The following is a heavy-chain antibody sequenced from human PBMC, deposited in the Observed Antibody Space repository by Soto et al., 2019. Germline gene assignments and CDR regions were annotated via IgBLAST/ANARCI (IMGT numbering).Heavy chain of an antibody. CDR1: GGSFSGYY. CDR2: INHSGST. J-gene: IGHJ4*02. V-gene: IGHV4-34*01. D-gene: IGHD2-2*01. Sequence: PSETLSLTCAVYGGSFSGYYWSWIRQPPGKGLEWIGEINHSGSTNYNPSLKSRVTISVDTSKNQFSLKLSSVTAADTAVYYCARGGDIVVAAATLVYWGQGTLVTVSS. CDR3: ARGGDIVVAAATLVY.